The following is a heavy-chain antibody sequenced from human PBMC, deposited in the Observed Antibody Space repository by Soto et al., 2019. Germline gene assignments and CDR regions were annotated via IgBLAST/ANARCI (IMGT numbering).Heavy chain of an antibody. D-gene: IGHD2-2*01. CDR2: IYYSGST. CDR3: ARDPVVVVPAADLTYGMDV. CDR1: GGSISSGGYY. V-gene: IGHV4-31*03. Sequence: PSETLSLTCTVSGGSISSGGYYCSLIHKHPGKGLEWIGYIYYSGSTYYNPSLKSRVTISVDTSKNQFSRKLSSLTAADTAVYYCARDPVVVVPAADLTYGMDVWGKGTTVTVSS. J-gene: IGHJ6*04.